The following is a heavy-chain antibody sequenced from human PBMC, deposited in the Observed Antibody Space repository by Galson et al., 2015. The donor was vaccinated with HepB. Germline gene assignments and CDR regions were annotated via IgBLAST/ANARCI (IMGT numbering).Heavy chain of an antibody. V-gene: IGHV3-33*01. CDR3: AREDATITVAALEY. J-gene: IGHJ4*02. Sequence: DGSNKHYADSLKGRFRISRDNTKNTLFLEADSLRAEDTAVYYCAREDATITVAALEYWGQGVLVTVSS. D-gene: IGHD6-19*01. CDR2: DGSNK.